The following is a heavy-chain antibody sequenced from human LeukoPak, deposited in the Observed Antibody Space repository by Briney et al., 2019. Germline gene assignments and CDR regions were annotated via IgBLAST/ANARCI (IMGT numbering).Heavy chain of an antibody. D-gene: IGHD7-27*01. Sequence: GGSLRLSCAASGLTFTSESMNWGRGAAGPGLKGVSSISSSSSYIYYADSVRGRFTISRDNVENSLYLQMDSLGDEDTAVYYCAKKTESTGEAFDYWGQGTQVTVSS. J-gene: IGHJ4*02. CDR2: ISSSSSYI. V-gene: IGHV3-21*04. CDR3: AKKTESTGEAFDY. CDR1: GLTFTSES.